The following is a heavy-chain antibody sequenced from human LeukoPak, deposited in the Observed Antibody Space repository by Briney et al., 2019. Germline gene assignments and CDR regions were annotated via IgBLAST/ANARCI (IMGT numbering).Heavy chain of an antibody. CDR2: ISYDGSNK. D-gene: IGHD5-12*01. CDR1: GFTFSSYG. J-gene: IGHJ4*02. V-gene: IGHV3-30*18. CDR3: AKVDSGGYEHDY. Sequence: PGRSLRLSCAASGFTFSSYGMHWVRQAPGKGLEWVAVISYDGSNKYYADSVKGRFTISRDNSKNTLYLQMNSLRAEDTAVYYCAKVDSGGYEHDYWGQGTLVTVSS.